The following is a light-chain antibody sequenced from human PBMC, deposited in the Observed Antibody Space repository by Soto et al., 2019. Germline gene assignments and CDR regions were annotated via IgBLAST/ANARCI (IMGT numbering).Light chain of an antibody. CDR1: QTVISSH. Sequence: ILFTQRPGTLSLSPGEGATLSWKASQTVISSHLAWYQQKLGQAPRLLIYATSNRATGIPDKFSGSGSGRDFTLTIDRLEPADFAVDDCQQYDRSSVTFGPGTRLEIK. J-gene: IGKJ5*01. CDR2: ATS. V-gene: IGKV3-20*01. CDR3: QQYDRSSVT.